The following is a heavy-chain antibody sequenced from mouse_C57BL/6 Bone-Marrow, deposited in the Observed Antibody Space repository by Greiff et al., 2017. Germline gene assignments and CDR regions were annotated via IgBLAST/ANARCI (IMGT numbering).Heavy chain of an antibody. D-gene: IGHD2-1*01. J-gene: IGHJ4*01. CDR2: IYPRSGNT. CDR3: AREDYYGNYYAMDY. CDR1: GYTFTSYG. V-gene: IGHV1-81*01. Sequence: VMLVESGAELARPGASVKLSCKASGYTFTSYGISWVKQRTGQGLEWIGEIYPRSGNTYYNEKFKGKATLTADKSSSTAYMELRSLTSEDSAVYFCAREDYYGNYYAMDYWGQGTSVTVSS.